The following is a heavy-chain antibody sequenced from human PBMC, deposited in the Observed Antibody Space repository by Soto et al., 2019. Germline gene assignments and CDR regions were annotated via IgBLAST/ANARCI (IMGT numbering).Heavy chain of an antibody. CDR3: AKTRGAMIYAISVYGMDV. CDR2: ISGSADST. Sequence: EVQLLESRGGFIHPGGSLRLSCAASGFSFSSFAMNWVRQAPGKGLEWVSIISGSADSTFYADSVKGRFTISKDNSKSRLYLQINSLRAEDTAVYYCAKTRGAMIYAISVYGMDVWGQGTTVTVSS. D-gene: IGHD2-8*01. V-gene: IGHV3-23*01. J-gene: IGHJ6*02. CDR1: GFSFSSFA.